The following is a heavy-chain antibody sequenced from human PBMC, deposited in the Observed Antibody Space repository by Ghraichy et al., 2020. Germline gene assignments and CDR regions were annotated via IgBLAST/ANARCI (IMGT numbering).Heavy chain of an antibody. CDR2: ISGSGGST. D-gene: IGHD3-10*01. CDR3: AKDSLTMVRGVMADYFDY. J-gene: IGHJ4*02. CDR1: GFTFSSYA. Sequence: GGSLRLSCAASGFTFSSYAMSWVRQAPGKGLEWVSAISGSGGSTYYADSVKGRFTISRDNSKNTLYLQMNSLRAEDTAVYYCAKDSLTMVRGVMADYFDYWGQGTLVTVSS. V-gene: IGHV3-23*01.